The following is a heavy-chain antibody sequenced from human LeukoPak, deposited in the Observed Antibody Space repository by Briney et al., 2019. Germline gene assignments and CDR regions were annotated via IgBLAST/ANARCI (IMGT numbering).Heavy chain of an antibody. J-gene: IGHJ4*02. CDR2: ISWNSGSI. V-gene: IGHV3-9*01. Sequence: GGSLRLSCAASGFTFDDYAMHWVRQAPGKGLEWVSGISWNSGSIGYADSVKGRFTISRDNAKNSLYLQMNSLRAEDTALYYCAKDIFPVAAMGFNYWGQGTLVTVSS. D-gene: IGHD2-15*01. CDR1: GFTFDDYA. CDR3: AKDIFPVAAMGFNY.